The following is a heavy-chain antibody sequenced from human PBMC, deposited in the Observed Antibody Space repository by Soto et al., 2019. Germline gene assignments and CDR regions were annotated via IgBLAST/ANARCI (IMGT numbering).Heavy chain of an antibody. CDR2: ITDNGGST. V-gene: IGHV3-23*01. CDR1: GFTFSRDG. J-gene: IGHJ4*02. D-gene: IGHD4-17*01. Sequence: EVQLLESGGGLVQAGGSLRLSCAASGFTFSRDGMSWVRQAPGKGLEWVSLITDNGGSTYYADSVKGRFTISRDNTKNTLFLQMNSLRAEDTAVYYCAKERATTTAFDYWGQGALFTVSS. CDR3: AKERATTTAFDY.